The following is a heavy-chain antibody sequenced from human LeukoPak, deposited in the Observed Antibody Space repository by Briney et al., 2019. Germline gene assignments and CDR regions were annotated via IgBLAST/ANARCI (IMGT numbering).Heavy chain of an antibody. J-gene: IGHJ4*02. CDR2: IQQDGSEK. V-gene: IGHV3-7*03. Sequence: GGSLRLSCAASGLTFSCYWMSWVRQAPGKGLEWVDNIQQDGSEKYYVDSVKGRFTISRDNAKNSLYLQLNSLRAEDTAVYYVAKEYRYSNSWVFDNWGQGTLVTVSS. CDR3: AKEYRYSNSWVFDN. D-gene: IGHD6-13*01. CDR1: GLTFSCYW.